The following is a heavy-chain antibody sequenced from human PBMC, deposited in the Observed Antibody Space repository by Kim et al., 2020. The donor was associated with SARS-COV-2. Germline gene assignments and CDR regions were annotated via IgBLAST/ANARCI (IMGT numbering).Heavy chain of an antibody. D-gene: IGHD5-12*01. Sequence: GGSLRLSCAASGFTFSNYAMSWVRQAPGKGLEWVSLISGSGGVTYYADSVKGRFTISRENSKNTLYLQMNSLRAEDTAVYYCAKRWLLGTSSDFYFNYWGQGTLVTVSS. CDR1: GFTFSNYA. CDR2: ISGSGGVT. V-gene: IGHV3-23*01. CDR3: AKRWLLGTSSDFYFNY. J-gene: IGHJ4*02.